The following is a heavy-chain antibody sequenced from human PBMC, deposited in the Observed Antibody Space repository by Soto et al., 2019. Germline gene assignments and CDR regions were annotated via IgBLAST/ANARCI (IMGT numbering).Heavy chain of an antibody. V-gene: IGHV4-59*01. CDR2: IYHRGST. Sequence: QVQLQESGPGLVKPSETLSLTCTVSGGSISSYYWSWIRQPPGRGLEWIGYIYHRGSTNHNPSLKSRVTVSVDTSKNQFSLKLNSVTAADTAVYYCARGDYGGPSYFDYWGQGALVTVSS. D-gene: IGHD3-16*01. J-gene: IGHJ4*02. CDR1: GGSISSYY. CDR3: ARGDYGGPSYFDY.